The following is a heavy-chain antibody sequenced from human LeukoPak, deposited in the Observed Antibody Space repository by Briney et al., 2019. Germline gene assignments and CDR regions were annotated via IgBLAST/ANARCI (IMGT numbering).Heavy chain of an antibody. CDR3: ARGGGNFPYFDY. V-gene: IGHV4-59*11. Sequence: SQTLSLTCTVSGGSISSHYWSWIRQPPGKGLEWIGYIYYSGSTNYNPSLKSRVTISIDTSKNQFSLKLSSVTAADTAVYYCARGGGNFPYFDYWGQGTLVTVSS. CDR2: IYYSGST. D-gene: IGHD4-23*01. CDR1: GGSISSHY. J-gene: IGHJ4*02.